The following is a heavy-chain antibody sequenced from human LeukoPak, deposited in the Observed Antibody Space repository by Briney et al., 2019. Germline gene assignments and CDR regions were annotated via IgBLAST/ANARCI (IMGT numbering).Heavy chain of an antibody. V-gene: IGHV3-48*04. D-gene: IGHD5-18*01. Sequence: GGSLRLSCAASGFTFSSYAMSWVRQAPGKGLEWVSAISSSSSTIYYADSVKGRFTISRDNAKDSLYLQMNSLRVEDTAVYYCARGIYSYDLDYWGQGTLVTVSS. CDR3: ARGIYSYDLDY. J-gene: IGHJ4*02. CDR1: GFTFSSYA. CDR2: ISSSSSTI.